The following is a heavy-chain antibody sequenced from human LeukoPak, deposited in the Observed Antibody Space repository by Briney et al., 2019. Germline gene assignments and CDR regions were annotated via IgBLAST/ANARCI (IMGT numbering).Heavy chain of an antibody. CDR2: ISGSGGST. CDR1: GFTFSSYA. D-gene: IGHD6-6*01. J-gene: IGHJ4*02. Sequence: PGGSLRLSCAASGFTFSSYAMSWVRQAPGKGLEWVSGISGSGGSTCYADSVKGRFTISRDNSKNTLYLQMNSLRAEDTAVYYCAKGAPDIAPRRGSFDYWGQGALVTVSS. V-gene: IGHV3-23*01. CDR3: AKGAPDIAPRRGSFDY.